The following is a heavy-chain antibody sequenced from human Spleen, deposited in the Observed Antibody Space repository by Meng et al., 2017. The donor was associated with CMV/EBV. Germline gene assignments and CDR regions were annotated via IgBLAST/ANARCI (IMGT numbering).Heavy chain of an antibody. V-gene: IGHV3-21*01. J-gene: IGHJ4*02. D-gene: IGHD6-19*01. CDR1: GFTFRKYT. CDR3: ARDALSSGGDY. CDR2: ISSSGGAI. Sequence: GESLKISCAASGFTFRKYTMNWVRRAPGKGLEWVSSISSSGGAIQYSDSVKGRFILSRDNAKNSVYLLMSSLRAEDTAFYYCARDALSSGGDYWGQGALVTVSS.